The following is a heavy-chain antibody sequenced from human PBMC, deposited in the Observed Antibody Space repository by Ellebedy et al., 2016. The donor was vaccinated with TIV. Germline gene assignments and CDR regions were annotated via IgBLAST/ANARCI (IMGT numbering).Heavy chain of an antibody. J-gene: IGHJ4*02. CDR3: ARLTTGAFDY. CDR1: GFTFSHFW. Sequence: PGGSLRLSCAASGFTFSHFWMSWVRQAPGKGLEWVANINQDGSDKYYVDSVKGRFTISRDNAKNSLYLQMNSLRADDTAVYYCARLTTGAFDYWGQGTLVTVSS. CDR2: INQDGSDK. V-gene: IGHV3-7*03. D-gene: IGHD4-17*01.